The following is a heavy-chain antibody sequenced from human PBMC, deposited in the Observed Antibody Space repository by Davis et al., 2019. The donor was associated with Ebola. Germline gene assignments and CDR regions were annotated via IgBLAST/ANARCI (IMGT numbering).Heavy chain of an antibody. J-gene: IGHJ4*02. Sequence: GGSLRLSCAASGFTFSSYAMSWVRQAPGKGLEWVSAISGSGGSTSYADSVKGRFTISRDNSKNTLYLQMNSLRAEDTAVYYCAKDLQAGYFDWLFDYWGQGTLVTVSS. CDR3: AKDLQAGYFDWLFDY. CDR2: ISGSGGST. CDR1: GFTFSSYA. D-gene: IGHD3-9*01. V-gene: IGHV3-23*01.